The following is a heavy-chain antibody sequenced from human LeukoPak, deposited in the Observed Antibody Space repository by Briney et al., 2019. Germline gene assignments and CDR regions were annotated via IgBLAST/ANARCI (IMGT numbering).Heavy chain of an antibody. D-gene: IGHD3-22*01. CDR1: GYTFSYYW. CDR3: ARLSGGYYDFDF. CDR2: IFPGDSDT. Sequence: GESLKISCKGSGYTFSYYWIGWVRQMPGKGLEWMGIIFPGDSDTRYSPSFQGQVTISADESFSTAYLQWSSLKASDTAMYYCARLSGGYYDFDFLGQGTMVTVSS. J-gene: IGHJ3*01. V-gene: IGHV5-51*01.